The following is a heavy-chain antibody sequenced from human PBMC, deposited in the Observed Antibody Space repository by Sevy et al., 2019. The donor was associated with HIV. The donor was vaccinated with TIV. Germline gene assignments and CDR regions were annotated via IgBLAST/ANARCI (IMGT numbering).Heavy chain of an antibody. CDR1: GYTFTSYG. V-gene: IGHV1-18*01. CDR2: ISAYNGNT. Sequence: ASVKVSCKASGYTFTSYGISWVRQAPGQGLEWMGWISAYNGNTNYAQKLQDRVTMTTDTSTSTAYMELRSLRSDDTAVYYCARVGSSGWSRRYYFDYWGQGTLVTVSS. J-gene: IGHJ4*02. CDR3: ARVGSSGWSRRYYFDY. D-gene: IGHD6-19*01.